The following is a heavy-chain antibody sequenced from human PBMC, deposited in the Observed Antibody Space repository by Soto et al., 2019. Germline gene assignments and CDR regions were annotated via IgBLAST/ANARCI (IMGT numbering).Heavy chain of an antibody. CDR2: IRTKPNSYAT. D-gene: IGHD1-1*01. V-gene: IGHV3-73*01. CDR3: TGHARDANNLPY. Sequence: GGSLRLSCVASGLSFRGSAIHWVRQASGKGLEWVAHIRTKPNSYATTYAASVKGRFTISRDDSKNMAFLQMNSLKIEDTAVYYCTGHARDANNLPYWGQGT. J-gene: IGHJ4*02. CDR1: GLSFRGSA.